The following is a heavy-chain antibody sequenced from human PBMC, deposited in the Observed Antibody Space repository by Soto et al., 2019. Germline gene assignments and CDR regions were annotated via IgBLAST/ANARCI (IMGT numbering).Heavy chain of an antibody. CDR3: AHRLPGPSGYDV. V-gene: IGHV2-5*01. Sequence: QITLKESGPTLVKPTQTLTLTCTFSGFSLTSGVVGVGGFRQPPGEALEWLALIYWNDEQYYNPSLRNRLTITRDTSKNQVVLTMTNMDPVDTATYYCAHRLPGPSGYDVWGQGTTVTVSS. J-gene: IGHJ6*02. D-gene: IGHD6-13*01. CDR1: GFSLTSGVVG. CDR2: IYWNDEQ.